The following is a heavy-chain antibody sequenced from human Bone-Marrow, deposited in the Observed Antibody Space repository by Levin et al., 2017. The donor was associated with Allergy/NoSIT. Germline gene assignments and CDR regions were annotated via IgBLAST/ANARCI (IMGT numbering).Heavy chain of an antibody. V-gene: IGHV4-31*03. CDR2: IYYSGST. D-gene: IGHD2-15*01. J-gene: IGHJ6*03. CDR1: GGSISSGGYY. CDR3: ARDSSLLRNYYYYMDV. Sequence: SETLSLTCTVSGGSISSGGYYWSWIRQHPGKGLEWIGYIYYSGSTYYNPSLKSRVTISVDTSKNQFSLKLSSVTAADTAVYYCARDSSLLRNYYYYMDVWGKGTTVTVSS.